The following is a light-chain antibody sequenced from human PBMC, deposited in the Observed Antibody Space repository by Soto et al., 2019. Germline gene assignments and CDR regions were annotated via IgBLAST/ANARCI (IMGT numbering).Light chain of an antibody. Sequence: EIVLTQSPGTLFWSPGERATLSCRASQKISSYLAWYQQKPGQAPRLLIYDASNRATGIPARFSGSGSGTDFTLTISSLEPEDFAVYYCQQRSNWPPLTFGGGTKVEIK. CDR3: QQRSNWPPLT. CDR2: DAS. CDR1: QKISSY. J-gene: IGKJ4*01. V-gene: IGKV3-11*01.